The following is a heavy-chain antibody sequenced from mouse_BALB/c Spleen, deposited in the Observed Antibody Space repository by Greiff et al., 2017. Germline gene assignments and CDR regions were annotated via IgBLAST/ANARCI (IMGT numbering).Heavy chain of an antibody. Sequence: VQLKESGPRLVKPSQTLSLTCSVTGDSITSGYWNWIRKFPGNKLEYMGYISYSGSTYYNPSLKSRISITRDTSKSQYYLQLNSVTTEDTATYYCARSPYGYGWFAYWGQGTLVTVSA. CDR3: ARSPYGYGWFAY. V-gene: IGHV3-8*02. J-gene: IGHJ3*01. CDR2: ISYSGST. CDR1: GDSITSGY. D-gene: IGHD2-2*01.